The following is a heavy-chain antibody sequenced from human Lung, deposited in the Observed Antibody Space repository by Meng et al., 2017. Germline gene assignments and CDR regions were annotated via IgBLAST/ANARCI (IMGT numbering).Heavy chain of an antibody. CDR3: ARDVRLLEAYFDY. J-gene: IGHJ4*02. V-gene: IGHV1-46*03. CDR2: INSSGDYT. CDR1: GYTFTSYY. Sequence: QGQRVQSGDEEKKPGAAVKVACKASGYTFTSYYIHWGRQAPGQGLEWMGLINSSGDYTRYAQRFQGRVTMTRDTSTSTVYMELSSLRSEDTAVYFCARDVRLLEAYFDYWGQGTLVTVSS. D-gene: IGHD6-25*01.